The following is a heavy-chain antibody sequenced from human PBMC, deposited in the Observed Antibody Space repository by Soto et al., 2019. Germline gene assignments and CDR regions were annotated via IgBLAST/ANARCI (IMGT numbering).Heavy chain of an antibody. Sequence: SETLSLTCAVYGGSFSGYYWSWIRQPPGKGLEWIGEINHSGSTNYNPSLKSRVTISVGTSKNQFSLKLSSVTAADTAVYYCARVPGLELTAEEIDYWGQGTLVTVSS. J-gene: IGHJ4*02. V-gene: IGHV4-34*01. CDR3: ARVPGLELTAEEIDY. CDR1: GGSFSGYY. D-gene: IGHD1-7*01. CDR2: INHSGST.